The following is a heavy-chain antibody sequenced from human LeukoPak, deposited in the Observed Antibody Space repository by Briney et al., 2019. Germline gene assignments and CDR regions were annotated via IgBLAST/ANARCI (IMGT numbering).Heavy chain of an antibody. J-gene: IGHJ6*03. D-gene: IGHD3-10*01. CDR2: ISYDGSNK. CDR3: ARDPLSGVAWFGELLSNYYYYYYMDV. CDR1: GFTFSSYA. V-gene: IGHV3-30*04. Sequence: GGSLRLSCAASGFTFSSYAMHWVRQAPGKGLEWVAVISYDGSNKYYADSVKGRFTISRDNSKNTLYLQMNSLRAEDTAVYYCARDPLSGVAWFGELLSNYYYYYYMDVWGKGTTVTVSS.